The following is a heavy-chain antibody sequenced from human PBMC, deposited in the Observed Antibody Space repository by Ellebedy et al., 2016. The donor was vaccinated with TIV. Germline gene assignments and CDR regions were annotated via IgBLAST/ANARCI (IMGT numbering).Heavy chain of an antibody. D-gene: IGHD3-10*01. CDR3: ARVRGVIVFDY. CDR1: GYSFRDYY. CDR2: ISPDSGGT. V-gene: IGHV1-2*02. Sequence: ASVKVSCKASGYSFRDYYIHWVRRAPGQGLEWMGWISPDSGGTNYAQKFQGRVTMNRATSNSTAYMELSRLRSDDTAVYYCARVRGVIVFDYWGQGTVVTVSS. J-gene: IGHJ4*02.